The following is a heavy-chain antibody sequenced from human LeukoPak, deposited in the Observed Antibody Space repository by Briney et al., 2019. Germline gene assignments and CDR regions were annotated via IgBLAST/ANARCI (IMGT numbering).Heavy chain of an antibody. Sequence: ASVKVSCKTSGYSFTTYGISWVRQAPGQGLEWMGWISAYTGNTKFVQKLQGRVTMTTDTSASTAYMELRSLRSDDTAVYYCARDEYYYDSSGPYYFDFWGQGTLVTVSS. V-gene: IGHV1-18*01. CDR1: GYSFTTYG. D-gene: IGHD3-22*01. CDR3: ARDEYYYDSSGPYYFDF. CDR2: ISAYTGNT. J-gene: IGHJ4*02.